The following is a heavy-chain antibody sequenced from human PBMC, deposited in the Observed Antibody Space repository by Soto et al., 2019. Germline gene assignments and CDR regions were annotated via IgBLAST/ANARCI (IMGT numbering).Heavy chain of an antibody. CDR1: GGSISFYY. Sequence: SETLSLTCTVSGGSISFYYWSWIRQPPGKGLEWIGYMYYSGSTNYNPSLKSRVTISVDTSKNQFSLKLSSVTAADTAVYYCARGSGSYSNWFDPWGQGTLVTVSS. CDR2: MYYSGST. D-gene: IGHD1-26*01. V-gene: IGHV4-59*01. CDR3: ARGSGSYSNWFDP. J-gene: IGHJ5*02.